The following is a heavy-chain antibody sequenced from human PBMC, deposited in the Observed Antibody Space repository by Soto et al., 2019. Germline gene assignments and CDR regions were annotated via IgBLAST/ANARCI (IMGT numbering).Heavy chain of an antibody. D-gene: IGHD5-12*01. V-gene: IGHV1-69*06. CDR3: ASKVSGYSGYDSTYYFDY. Sequence: RASVKVSCKASGGTFSSYAISWVRQAPGQGLEWMGGIIPIFGTANYAQKFQGRVTITADKSTSTAYMELSSLRSEDTAVYYCASKVSGYSGYDSTYYFDYWGQGTLVTVSS. J-gene: IGHJ4*02. CDR1: GGTFSSYA. CDR2: IIPIFGTA.